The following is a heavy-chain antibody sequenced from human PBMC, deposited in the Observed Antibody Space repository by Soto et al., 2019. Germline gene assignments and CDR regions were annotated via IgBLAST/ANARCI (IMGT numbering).Heavy chain of an antibody. CDR1: GGSISSGDYY. J-gene: IGHJ6*02. Sequence: PSETLSLTCTVSGGSISSGDYYWSWIRQPPGRGLVWIGYIFYSGTTSHNPSLRSRVTISVDTSKNQFSLKLTSVTAADAAVYYCARGLNYFGSGTYNYYYGMDVWGQGTPVTVSS. D-gene: IGHD3-10*01. CDR2: IFYSGTT. CDR3: ARGLNYFGSGTYNYYYGMDV. V-gene: IGHV4-30-4*01.